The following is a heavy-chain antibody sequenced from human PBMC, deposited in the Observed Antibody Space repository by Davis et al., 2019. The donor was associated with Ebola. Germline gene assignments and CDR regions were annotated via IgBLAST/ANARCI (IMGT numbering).Heavy chain of an antibody. CDR3: ARHSTNDGVVVIANWFDP. D-gene: IGHD2-21*01. J-gene: IGHJ5*02. V-gene: IGHV6-1*01. Sequence: SQTLSLTCAISGDSLSSNSAAWNWIRQSPSRGLEWLGRTYYRSKWYNDYAVSVKSRITINPDTSKNQFSLKLSSVTAADTAVYYCARHSTNDGVVVIANWFDPWGQGTLVTVSS. CDR1: GDSLSSNSAA. CDR2: TYYRSKWYN.